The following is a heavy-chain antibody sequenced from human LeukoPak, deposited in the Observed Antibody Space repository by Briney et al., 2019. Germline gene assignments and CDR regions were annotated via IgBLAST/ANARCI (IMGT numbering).Heavy chain of an antibody. J-gene: IGHJ4*02. Sequence: SVKVSCKASGFTFTSSVMQWLRQARGERLELIGWIVVGSGNTNNAQKFQERVTITRDMSTSTAYMELSSLRSEDTAVYYCAVRDYDFWRGYHSWGQGTLVTVSS. CDR2: IVVGSGNT. CDR3: AVRDYDFWRGYHS. CDR1: GFTFTSSV. D-gene: IGHD3-3*01. V-gene: IGHV1-58*02.